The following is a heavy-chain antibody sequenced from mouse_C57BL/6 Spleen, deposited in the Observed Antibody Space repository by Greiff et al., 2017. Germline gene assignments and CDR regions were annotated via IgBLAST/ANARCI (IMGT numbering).Heavy chain of an antibody. CDR2: IDPSDSYT. V-gene: IGHV1-69*01. CDR1: GYTFTSYW. CDR3: ARKGVYFFDY. Sequence: QVQLQQPGAELVMPGASVKLSCKASGYTFTSYWMHWVKQRPGQGLEWIGEIDPSDSYTNYNQKFKGKSTLTVDKSSSTAYMQLSSLISEDSAVYYCARKGVYFFDYWGQGTTLTVSS. J-gene: IGHJ2*01. D-gene: IGHD2-1*01.